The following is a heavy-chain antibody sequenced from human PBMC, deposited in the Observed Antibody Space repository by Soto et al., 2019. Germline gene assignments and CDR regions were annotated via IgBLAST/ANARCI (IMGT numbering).Heavy chain of an antibody. CDR2: IRSKAYGGTT. J-gene: IGHJ6*03. CDR1: GFTFGDYA. CDR3: TRVVYGDYYLDYYYSYDLDV. V-gene: IGHV3-49*03. D-gene: IGHD4-17*01. Sequence: EVQLVESGGGLVQPGRSLRLSCTASGFTFGDYAMSWIRQAPGKGLEWVGFIRSKAYGGTTEYAASVKGRFTIARDDINRNAYLQMNSLKTEDTAVYYFTRVVYGDYYLDYYYSYDLDVWGKGTTVTVSS.